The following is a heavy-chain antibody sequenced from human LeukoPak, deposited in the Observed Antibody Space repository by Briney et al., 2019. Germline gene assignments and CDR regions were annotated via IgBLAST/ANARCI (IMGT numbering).Heavy chain of an antibody. J-gene: IGHJ4*02. D-gene: IGHD6-6*01. CDR1: GYSFTSYW. Sequence: GEALKISCKGSGYSFTSYWIGWVRQLPGKGLEWMGIIYPGDSDTRYSPSFQGQVTISADKSISTAYLQWSSLKASDTAMYYCAIRRRAYGRSSPYYTDDWGQASLVTVSS. V-gene: IGHV5-51*01. CDR3: AIRRRAYGRSSPYYTDD. CDR2: IYPGDSDT.